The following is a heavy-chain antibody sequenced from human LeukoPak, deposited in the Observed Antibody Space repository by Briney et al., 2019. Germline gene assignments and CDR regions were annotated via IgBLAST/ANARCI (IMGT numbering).Heavy chain of an antibody. J-gene: IGHJ4*02. CDR1: GFSFSTYG. Sequence: GGSLRLSCAASGFSFSTYGMHWVRQAPGKGLEWVAMIWYDASGQHYADSAKGRFTISRDTSKNTLYLQMNSLRAEDTAVYFCARDSLYDDNGYYHYFDYWGQGTLVTVSS. V-gene: IGHV3-33*01. CDR3: ARDSLYDDNGYYHYFDY. CDR2: IWYDASGQ. D-gene: IGHD3-22*01.